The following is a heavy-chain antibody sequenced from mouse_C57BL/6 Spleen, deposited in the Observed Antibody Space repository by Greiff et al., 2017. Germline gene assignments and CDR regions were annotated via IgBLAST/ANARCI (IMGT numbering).Heavy chain of an antibody. V-gene: IGHV3-6*01. Sequence: EVQLQESGPGLVKPSQSLSLTCSVTGYSITSGYYWNWIRQFPGNKLEWMGYISYDGSNNYNPSLKNRISITRDTSKNQFFLKLNSVTTEDTATYYCARDYYGSSYWDGYFDVWGTGTTVTVSS. CDR2: ISYDGSN. D-gene: IGHD1-1*01. CDR1: GYSITSGYY. CDR3: ARDYYGSSYWDGYFDV. J-gene: IGHJ1*03.